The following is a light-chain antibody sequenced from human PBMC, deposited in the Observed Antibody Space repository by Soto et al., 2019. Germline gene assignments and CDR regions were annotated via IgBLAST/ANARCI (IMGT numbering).Light chain of an antibody. J-gene: IGKJ4*01. CDR2: ETS. CDR1: HSVDSSY. CDR3: QQYGSYPLT. V-gene: IGKV3-20*01. Sequence: EVVLTQSPGALSLSPGERATLSCRASHSVDSSYFAWYQQRPGQAPRLLIDETSSRATGIPDRFSGSGSGTDFTLTVSRLETEDFAVYFCQQYGSYPLTFGGGTKVEIK.